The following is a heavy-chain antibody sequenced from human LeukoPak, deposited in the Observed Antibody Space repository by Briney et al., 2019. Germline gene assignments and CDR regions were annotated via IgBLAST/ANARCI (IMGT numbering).Heavy chain of an antibody. V-gene: IGHV3-30*18. Sequence: GGSLRLSCAASGFTFSSYGMHWVRQAPGKGLEWVAVISYDGSNKYYADSVKGRFTISRDNSKNTLYLQMNSLRAEDTAVYYCAKGGYYTMVRGVSGYWGQGTLVTVSS. D-gene: IGHD3-10*01. CDR3: AKGGYYTMVRGVSGY. CDR2: ISYDGSNK. CDR1: GFTFSSYG. J-gene: IGHJ4*02.